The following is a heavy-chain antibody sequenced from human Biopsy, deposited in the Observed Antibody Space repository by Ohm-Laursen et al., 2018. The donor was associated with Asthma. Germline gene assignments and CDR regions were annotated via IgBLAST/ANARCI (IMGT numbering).Heavy chain of an antibody. J-gene: IGHJ4*02. D-gene: IGHD2-21*01. Sequence: SLRLSCAAPGFTFSSYSMHWLRQPPRRGPEYVSFIATDGSNKFYADSVKGRFTVSRDNSKHTLYLHMTGLRADDTGVYYCVKDHSAGYYYFDDWGQGAQVTVSS. CDR2: IATDGSNK. CDR3: VKDHSAGYYYFDD. V-gene: IGHV3-64D*08. CDR1: GFTFSSYS.